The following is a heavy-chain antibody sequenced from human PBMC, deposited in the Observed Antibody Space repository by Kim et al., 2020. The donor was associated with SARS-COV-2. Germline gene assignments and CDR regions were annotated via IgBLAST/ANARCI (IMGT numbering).Heavy chain of an antibody. CDR1: GGSISSGDYY. V-gene: IGHV4-30-4*01. CDR3: ARERGAWLGSGPPAGNECDY. J-gene: IGHJ4*02. CDR2: IYYSGST. Sequence: SETLSLTCTVSGGSISSGDYYWSWIRQPPGKGLEWIGYIYYSGSTYYNPSLKSRVTISVDTSKNQFSLKLSSVTAADTAVYYCARERGAWLGSGPPAGNECDYWGQGTLVTVSS. D-gene: IGHD6-19*01.